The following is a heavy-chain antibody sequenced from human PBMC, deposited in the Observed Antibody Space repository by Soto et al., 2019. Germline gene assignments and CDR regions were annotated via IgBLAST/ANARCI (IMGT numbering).Heavy chain of an antibody. V-gene: IGHV3-23*01. CDR3: AKGGDILTGYYGDAFDI. D-gene: IGHD3-9*01. J-gene: IGHJ3*02. CDR2: ISGSGGST. Sequence: GGSLRLSCAASGFTFSSYAMSWVRQAPGKGLEWVSAISGSGGSTYYADSVKGRFTISRDNSKNTLYLQMNSLRAEDTAVYYCAKGGDILTGYYGDAFDIWGQGTMVTVSS. CDR1: GFTFSSYA.